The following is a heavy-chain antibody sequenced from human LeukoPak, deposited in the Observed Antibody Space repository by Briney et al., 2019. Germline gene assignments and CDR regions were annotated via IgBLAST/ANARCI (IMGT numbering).Heavy chain of an antibody. Sequence: SETLSLTCTFSGGSISSHYWSWIRQPPGKGLEWIGHVDNSGSTNYNPSLRSRVTISLDTSKNQFSLKVNTVTAADTAVYYCASDMGQYYNSSGYYSWYFDLWGRGTLVTVSS. CDR3: ASDMGQYYNSSGYYSWYFDL. CDR2: VDNSGST. V-gene: IGHV4-59*11. J-gene: IGHJ2*01. CDR1: GGSISSHY. D-gene: IGHD3-22*01.